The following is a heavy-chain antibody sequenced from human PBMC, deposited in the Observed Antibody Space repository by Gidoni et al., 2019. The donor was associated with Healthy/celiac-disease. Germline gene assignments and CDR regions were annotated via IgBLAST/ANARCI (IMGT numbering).Heavy chain of an antibody. J-gene: IGHJ4*02. CDR1: GGSISSSSYY. CDR3: ARGSGSYPFGY. CDR2: IYYSGST. D-gene: IGHD1-26*01. Sequence: QLQLQESGPGLVKPSETLSLPCTVPGGSISSSSYYWGWIRQPPGKGLEWIGSIYYSGSTYYNPSLKSRVTISVDTSKNQFSLKLSSVTAADTAVYYCARGSGSYPFGYWGQGTLVTVSS. V-gene: IGHV4-39*07.